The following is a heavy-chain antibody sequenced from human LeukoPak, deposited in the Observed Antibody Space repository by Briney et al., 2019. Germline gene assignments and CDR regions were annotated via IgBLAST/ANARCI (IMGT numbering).Heavy chain of an antibody. CDR3: AKGFHSGSNAYYFDY. D-gene: IGHD7-27*01. V-gene: IGHV3-21*04. Sequence: GGSLRLSCAASGFTFSSYSMNWVRQAPGKGLEWVSSISSSSSYIYYADSVKGRFTISRDNAKNSLYLQMNSLRAEDTAVYYCAKGFHSGSNAYYFDYWGQGTLVTVSS. J-gene: IGHJ4*02. CDR2: ISSSSSYI. CDR1: GFTFSSYS.